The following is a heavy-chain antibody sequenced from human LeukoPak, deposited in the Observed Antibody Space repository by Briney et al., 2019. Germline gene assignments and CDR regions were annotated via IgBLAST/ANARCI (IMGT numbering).Heavy chain of an antibody. J-gene: IGHJ5*02. CDR1: GYSISSGYY. V-gene: IGHV4-38-2*01. CDR2: IYHSGST. D-gene: IGHD2-2*01. CDR3: ARLTAVMAAMAPWFDP. Sequence: SETLSLTCAVSGYSISSGYYWGWIRQPPGKGLEWIGSIYHSGSTYYNPSLKSRVTISVDTSKNQFSLKLSSVTAADTAVHYCARLTAVMAAMAPWFDPWGQGTLVTVSS.